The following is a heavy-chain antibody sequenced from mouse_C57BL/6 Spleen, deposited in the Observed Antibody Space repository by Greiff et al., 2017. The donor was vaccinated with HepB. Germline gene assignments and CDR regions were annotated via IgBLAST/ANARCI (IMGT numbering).Heavy chain of an antibody. CDR3: AREASYEYDRAMDY. CDR1: GYTFTDYY. V-gene: IGHV1-26*01. CDR2: INPNNGGT. D-gene: IGHD2-4*01. J-gene: IGHJ4*01. Sequence: EVQLQQSGPELVKPGASVKISCKASGYTFTDYYMNWVKQSHGKSLEWIGDINPNNGGTRYNQKFKGKATLTVDKSSSTAYMELRSLTSEDSAVYYCAREASYEYDRAMDYWGQGTSVTVSS.